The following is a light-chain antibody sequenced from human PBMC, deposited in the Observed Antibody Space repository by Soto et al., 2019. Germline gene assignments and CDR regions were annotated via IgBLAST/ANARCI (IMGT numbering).Light chain of an antibody. J-gene: IGLJ1*01. V-gene: IGLV1-47*02. Sequence: QSVLTQPPSASGTPGQRVTISCSGSSSNIGANYVYWYQHLPGTAPKLLIHSNNQRPSGVPDRFSGSKSGTSASLAISGLRSDDEADYYCAAWDGSLSGYVFGTGTKVTVL. CDR2: SNN. CDR3: AAWDGSLSGYV. CDR1: SSNIGANY.